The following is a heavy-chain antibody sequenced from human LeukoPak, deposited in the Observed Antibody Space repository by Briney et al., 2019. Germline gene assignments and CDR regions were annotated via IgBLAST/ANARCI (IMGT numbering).Heavy chain of an antibody. D-gene: IGHD3-3*01. CDR2: MNPNSGNT. Sequence: ASVKVSCKASGYTFTSYDINWVRQATGQGLEWMGWMNPNSGNTGYAQKFQGRVTITRNTSISTAHMELSSLRSEDTAVYYCARARRNYDFWSGILGYWGQGTLVTVSS. V-gene: IGHV1-8*03. CDR3: ARARRNYDFWSGILGY. J-gene: IGHJ4*02. CDR1: GYTFTSYD.